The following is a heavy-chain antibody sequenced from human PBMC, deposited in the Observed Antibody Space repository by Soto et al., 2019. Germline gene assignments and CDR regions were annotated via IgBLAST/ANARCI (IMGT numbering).Heavy chain of an antibody. CDR1: GFTFSSYS. J-gene: IGHJ3*02. Sequence: GSLSLSCAASGFTFSSYSMNWVRQAPGKGLEWVSYISSSSSTIYYADSVKGRFTISRDNAKNSLYLQMNSLRDEDTAVYYCARGEPYYYGSGSPISAFDIWGQGTMVTVSS. D-gene: IGHD3-10*01. V-gene: IGHV3-48*02. CDR2: ISSSSSTI. CDR3: ARGEPYYYGSGSPISAFDI.